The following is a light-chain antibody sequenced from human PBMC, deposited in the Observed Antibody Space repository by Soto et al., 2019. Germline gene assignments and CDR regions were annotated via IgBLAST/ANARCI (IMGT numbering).Light chain of an antibody. CDR2: AAS. CDR3: HHDDPAPWT. CDR1: QTVRGNY. V-gene: IGKV3-20*01. Sequence: EIVLTQSVGPLSLSPGERATLSCRASQTVRGNYLAWFQQKPGQSPRLLIYAASTRAAGVPDRFSGSGSGTDFFLTINRLEPEDFAVYYCHHDDPAPWTVGQGTKVEMK. J-gene: IGKJ1*01.